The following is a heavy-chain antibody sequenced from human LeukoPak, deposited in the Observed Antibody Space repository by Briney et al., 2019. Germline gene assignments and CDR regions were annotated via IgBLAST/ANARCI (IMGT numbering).Heavy chain of an antibody. V-gene: IGHV3-7*01. D-gene: IGHD1-26*01. Sequence: PGGSLRLSCAASGFTFSNYWMNWVRQGPGKGLQWVAIIKYDGSEKYYVDSVKGRFTISRDDAKNSVYLQMNSLRAEDTAVYYCARDRSYFSYWGQGTLVTVSS. CDR2: IKYDGSEK. J-gene: IGHJ4*02. CDR1: GFTFSNYW. CDR3: ARDRSYFSY.